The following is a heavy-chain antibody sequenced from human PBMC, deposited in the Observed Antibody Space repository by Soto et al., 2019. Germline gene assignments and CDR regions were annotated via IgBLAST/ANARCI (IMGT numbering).Heavy chain of an antibody. CDR3: AREDSDRETGLVPAAIDGMDV. CDR1: GGTFSRYS. Sequence: QVQLVQSGAEVKKPGSSVKVSCKASGGTFSRYSITWVRQAPGHGLEWIGRIIPIFGIASYAQKFQGRFTITADESTSTAYMELSSLRSDDTAVYYCAREDSDRETGLVPAAIDGMDVWGQGTTVTVSS. V-gene: IGHV1-69*08. D-gene: IGHD2-2*01. CDR2: IIPIFGIA. J-gene: IGHJ6*02.